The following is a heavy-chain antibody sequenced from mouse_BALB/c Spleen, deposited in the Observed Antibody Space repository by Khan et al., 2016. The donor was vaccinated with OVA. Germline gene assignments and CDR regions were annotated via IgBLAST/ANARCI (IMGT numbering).Heavy chain of an antibody. Sequence: VQLKESGPELVKPGASVKMSCKASGYTFTSYVIHWVKQKPGQGLEWIGYIYPYNDDTKSNEKFKGKATLTSDKSSSTAYMELRSLTSEDSAVYSCARNYRYDVYFDYWGQGTTLTVSS. CDR2: IYPYNDDT. CDR3: ARNYRYDVYFDY. V-gene: IGHV1S136*01. CDR1: GYTFTSYV. J-gene: IGHJ2*01. D-gene: IGHD2-14*01.